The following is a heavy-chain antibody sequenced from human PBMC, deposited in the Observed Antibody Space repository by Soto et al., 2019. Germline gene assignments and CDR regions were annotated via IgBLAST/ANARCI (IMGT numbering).Heavy chain of an antibody. CDR2: IYVGGYT. J-gene: IGHJ5*01. Sequence: EVQLVESGGDLVQPGGSLRLSCAASGFTVSNNYMTWFRQAPGKVLEWVSLIYVGGYTYYADSVKGRFTISRDNSKNTLYLQMNSLRAEDTAVYYCAVYAPRHWFDSWGQGTLVTVSS. V-gene: IGHV3-66*01. CDR3: AVYAPRHWFDS. CDR1: GFTVSNNY. D-gene: IGHD6-6*01.